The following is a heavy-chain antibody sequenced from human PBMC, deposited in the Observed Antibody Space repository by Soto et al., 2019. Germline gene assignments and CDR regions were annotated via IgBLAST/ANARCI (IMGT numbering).Heavy chain of an antibody. CDR2: IYWDDDK. CDR1: GLSLTSTGVG. J-gene: IGHJ6*02. Sequence: GSGPTLVNPTQTLTLTCTFSGLSLTSTGVGVGWIRQPPGKALEWLALIYWDDDKRYSQSLRSRLTITKDTSKNQVVLTVTNMDPVDAGTYYCDSPWYGDQQYNGMGVWGQGTKVTVYS. V-gene: IGHV2-5*02. D-gene: IGHD6-13*01. CDR3: DSPWYGDQQYNGMGV.